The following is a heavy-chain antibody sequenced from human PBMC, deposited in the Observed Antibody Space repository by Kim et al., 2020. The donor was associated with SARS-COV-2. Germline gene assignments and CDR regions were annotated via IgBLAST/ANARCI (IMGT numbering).Heavy chain of an antibody. J-gene: IGHJ3*02. CDR2: IYYSGST. Sequence: SGTLYLTCIVSGGSVSSGSYYWSWIRQPPGKGLEWIGYIYYSGSTNYNPSLKSRVTISVDTSKNQFSLKLSSVTAADTAVYYCARARVWPLPYYDSSGYYERGAFDIWGQGTMVTVSS. CDR1: GGSVSSGSYY. V-gene: IGHV4-61*01. D-gene: IGHD3-22*01. CDR3: ARARVWPLPYYDSSGYYERGAFDI.